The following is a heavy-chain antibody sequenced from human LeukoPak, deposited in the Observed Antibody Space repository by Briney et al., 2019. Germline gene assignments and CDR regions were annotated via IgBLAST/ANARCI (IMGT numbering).Heavy chain of an antibody. Sequence: SETLSLTCTVSGGSISSYYWSWIRQPPGKGLEWIGYIYTSGSTNYNPSLKSRVTMSVDTSKNQFSLKLSSVTAADTAVYYCAREVAAAGLDYWGQGTLVTVSS. CDR3: AREVAAAGLDY. CDR2: IYTSGST. CDR1: GGSISSYY. J-gene: IGHJ4*02. V-gene: IGHV4-4*09. D-gene: IGHD6-13*01.